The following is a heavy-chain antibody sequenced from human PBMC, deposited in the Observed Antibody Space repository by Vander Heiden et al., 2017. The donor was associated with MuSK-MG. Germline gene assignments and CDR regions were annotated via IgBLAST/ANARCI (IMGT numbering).Heavy chain of an antibody. J-gene: IGHJ4*02. CDR3: ARGAGCGSRAAADYFDY. V-gene: IGHV4-34*01. D-gene: IGHD6-13*01. CDR1: GGSFSGYY. Sequence: QVQLQQWGAGLLKPSETLSLTCAVYGGSFSGYYWSWIRQPPGKGLEWIGEINHSGSTNYNPSLKSRFTISVDTSKNQFSLKLSSVTAADTAVYYCARGAGCGSRAAADYFDYWGQGTLVTVSS. CDR2: INHSGST.